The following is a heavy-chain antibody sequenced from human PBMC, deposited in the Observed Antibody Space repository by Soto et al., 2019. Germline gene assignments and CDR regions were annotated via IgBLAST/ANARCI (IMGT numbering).Heavy chain of an antibody. CDR2: ISVSGDRT. D-gene: IGHD3-22*01. V-gene: IGHV3-23*01. J-gene: IGHJ4*02. CDR3: AKDGLSMSRNRSLHY. Sequence: PGGSLRLSCAASRYTRTRKAMCWVRQSSGKGLEWVSSISVSGDRTFYADSVKGRFTISRDNSGNTLHLQMNSLRAEDTAVYYCAKDGLSMSRNRSLHYWHQ. CDR1: RYTRTRKA.